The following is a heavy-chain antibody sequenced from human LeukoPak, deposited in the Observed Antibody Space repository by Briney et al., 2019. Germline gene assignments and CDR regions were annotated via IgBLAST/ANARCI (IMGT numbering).Heavy chain of an antibody. CDR3: ARDRSDSRFGFVWFDP. Sequence: GASVKVSCKASGGTFSSYAISWVRQAPGQGLEWMGGIIPIFGTANYAQKFQGRVTITADESTSTAYMELSSLRSEDTAVYYCARDRSDSRFGFVWFDPWGQGTLVTVSS. D-gene: IGHD3-16*01. CDR1: GGTFSSYA. V-gene: IGHV1-69*13. J-gene: IGHJ5*02. CDR2: IIPIFGTA.